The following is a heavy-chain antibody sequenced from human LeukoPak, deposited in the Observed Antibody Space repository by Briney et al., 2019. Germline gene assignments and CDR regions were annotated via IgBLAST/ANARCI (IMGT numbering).Heavy chain of an antibody. CDR1: GYTFTGYY. CDR2: INPSGGTT. CDR3: ARVPGSGDAFDI. D-gene: IGHD7-27*01. V-gene: IGHV1-46*01. Sequence: ASVKVSCKASGYTFTGYYMHWVRQAPGQGLEWMGVINPSGGTTSYAQKFQGRVTMTRDTSTSTVYMELSSLRSEDTAVYYCARVPGSGDAFDIWGQGTMVTVSS. J-gene: IGHJ3*02.